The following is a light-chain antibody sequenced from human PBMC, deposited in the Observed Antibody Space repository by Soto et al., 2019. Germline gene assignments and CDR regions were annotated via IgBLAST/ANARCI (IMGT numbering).Light chain of an antibody. CDR1: QSVSSY. CDR2: DAS. V-gene: IGKV3-11*01. J-gene: IGKJ4*01. Sequence: EIVLTQSPATLSLSPGERATLSCRASQSVSSYLAGYQQKLGQAPRLLIYDASNRATGIPARFNGRGSGKDFTATIRSLGREDLAIYYCQRPGNRPITFGGGTKVELK. CDR3: QRPGNRPIT.